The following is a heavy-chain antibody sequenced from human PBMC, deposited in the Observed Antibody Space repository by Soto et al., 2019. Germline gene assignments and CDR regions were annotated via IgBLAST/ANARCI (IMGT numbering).Heavy chain of an antibody. CDR1: GDSMDNNRW. CDR2: INHSGST. J-gene: IGHJ5*02. Sequence: SETLSLTCAVFGDSMDNNRWWSWVRQSPGKGLEWIGDINHSGSTNYNPSLKSRVTISVDRSKNQFSLKLSSVTAADTAVYYCARVPSPWGQGTLVTVSS. V-gene: IGHV4-4*02. CDR3: ARVPSP.